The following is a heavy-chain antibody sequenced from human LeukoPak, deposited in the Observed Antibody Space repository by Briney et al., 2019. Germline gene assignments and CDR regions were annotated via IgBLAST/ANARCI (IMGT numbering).Heavy chain of an antibody. V-gene: IGHV7-4-1*02. Sequence: ASVKDSCKASGYTFTSYAMNWVRQAPGQGLEWMGWINTNTGNPTYAQGFTGRFVFSLDTSVSTAYLQISSLKAEDTAVYYCARDHHSPGAIWFGELFARSYYFDYWGQGTLVTVSS. CDR1: GYTFTSYA. CDR2: INTNTGNP. CDR3: ARDHHSPGAIWFGELFARSYYFDY. J-gene: IGHJ4*02. D-gene: IGHD3-10*01.